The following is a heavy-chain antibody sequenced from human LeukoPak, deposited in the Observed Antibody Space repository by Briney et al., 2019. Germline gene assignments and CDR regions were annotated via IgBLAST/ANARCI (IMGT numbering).Heavy chain of an antibody. CDR2: IWYDGSNK. CDR1: GFTFSSYG. V-gene: IGHV3-33*01. Sequence: PGGSLRLSCAASGFTFSSYGMHWVRQAPGKGLEWVALIWYDGSNKKYADFVKGRFDISRDNGNNTLYLQMNSLRAEDTAVYYCARPRGSGSGHYFDYWGQGILVTVSS. CDR3: ARPRGSGSGHYFDY. J-gene: IGHJ4*02. D-gene: IGHD3-10*01.